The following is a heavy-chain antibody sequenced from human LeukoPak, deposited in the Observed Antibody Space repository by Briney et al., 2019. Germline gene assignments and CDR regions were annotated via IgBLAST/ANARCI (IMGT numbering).Heavy chain of an antibody. CDR3: ARDPPIAAAAYYYYGMDV. D-gene: IGHD6-13*01. CDR2: IIPILGIA. CDR1: GGTFSSYA. Sequence: GSSVKVSCKASGGTFSSYAISWVRQAPGQGLEWMGRIIPILGIANYAQKFQGRVTITADKSTSTAYMELSSLRSEDTAVYYCARDPPIAAAAYYYYGMDVWGQGTTVTVSS. V-gene: IGHV1-69*04. J-gene: IGHJ6*02.